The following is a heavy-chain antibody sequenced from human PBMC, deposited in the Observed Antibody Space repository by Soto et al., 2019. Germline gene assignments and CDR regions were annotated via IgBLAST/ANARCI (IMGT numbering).Heavy chain of an antibody. CDR1: GFTFGDYA. CDR3: TRSGDYYDSSGYPTTHAFDI. Sequence: AGGSLRLSCTASGFTFGDYAMSWFRQAPGKGLEWVGFIRSKAYGGTTEYAASVKGRFTISRDDSKSIAYLQMNSLKTEDTAVYYCTRSGDYYDSSGYPTTHAFDIWGQGTMVTVSS. D-gene: IGHD3-22*01. J-gene: IGHJ3*02. CDR2: IRSKAYGGTT. V-gene: IGHV3-49*03.